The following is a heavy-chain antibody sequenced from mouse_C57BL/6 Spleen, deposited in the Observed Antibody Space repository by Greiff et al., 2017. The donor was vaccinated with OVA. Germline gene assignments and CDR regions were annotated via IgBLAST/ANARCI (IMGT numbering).Heavy chain of an antibody. Sequence: EVHLVESGGGLVKPGGSLKLSCAASGFTFSSYAMSWVRQTPEKRLEWVATISDGGSYTYYPDNVKGRFTISRDNAKNNLYLQMSHLKSEDTAMYYCAREGTTVVADYWGQGTTLTVSS. D-gene: IGHD1-1*01. CDR1: GFTFSSYA. CDR3: AREGTTVVADY. V-gene: IGHV5-4*01. CDR2: ISDGGSYT. J-gene: IGHJ2*01.